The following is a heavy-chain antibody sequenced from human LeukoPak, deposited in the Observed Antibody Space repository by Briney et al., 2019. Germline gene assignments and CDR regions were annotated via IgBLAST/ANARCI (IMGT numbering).Heavy chain of an antibody. D-gene: IGHD5-24*01. Sequence: SETLSLTCAVYGGSFSSYYWSWIRQPPGKGLEWIGYIYYSGSTNYNPSLKSRVTISVDTSKNQFSLKLSSVTAADTAVYYCARAARDGYNFLKFKHGEYYFDYWGQGTLVTVSS. V-gene: IGHV4-59*01. CDR2: IYYSGST. CDR3: ARAARDGYNFLKFKHGEYYFDY. CDR1: GGSFSSYY. J-gene: IGHJ4*02.